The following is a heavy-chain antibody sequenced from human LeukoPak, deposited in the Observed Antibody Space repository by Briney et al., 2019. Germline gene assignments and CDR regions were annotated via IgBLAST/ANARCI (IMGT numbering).Heavy chain of an antibody. CDR3: TRLKDVKNRAFDS. CDR1: GFTFSNAW. D-gene: IGHD3-16*01. CDR2: IKSKAEGGTT. Sequence: GGSLRLSCVASGFTFSNAWMSWVRQTPGKGLEWVGRIKSKAEGGTTDNAAPVKGRFTISRDDSRNTLYLQMNSLKTEDTAVYYCTRLKDVKNRAFDSWGQGTLVTVSS. J-gene: IGHJ4*02. V-gene: IGHV3-15*01.